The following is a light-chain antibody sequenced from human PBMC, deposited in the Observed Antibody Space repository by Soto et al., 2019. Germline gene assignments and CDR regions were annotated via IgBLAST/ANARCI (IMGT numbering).Light chain of an antibody. CDR1: SSNIGAGYD. CDR2: GNS. J-gene: IGLJ3*02. V-gene: IGLV1-40*01. CDR3: QSYDSSLSGWV. Sequence: QSVLTQPPSVSVAPGQSVTISCTGSSSNIGAGYDVHWYQQLPGTAPKLLIYGNSNRPSGVPDRFSGSKSGTSASLAITGLHAEDEAEYYCQSYDSSLSGWVFGGGTNLTVL.